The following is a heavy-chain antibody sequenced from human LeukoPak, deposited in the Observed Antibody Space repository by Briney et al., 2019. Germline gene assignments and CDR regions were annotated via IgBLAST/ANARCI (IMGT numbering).Heavy chain of an antibody. CDR2: ISSSGSII. V-gene: IGHV3-11*01. CDR3: ARDNSGVYAIPGGRYYYYMDV. CDR1: GFTFSDYY. J-gene: IGHJ6*03. Sequence: GGSLRLSCAASGFTFSDYYMSWIRQAPGKGLEWVSYISSSGSIIDYADSVKGRITISRDNAKNSLYLQMNSLRAEDTAVYYCARDNSGVYAIPGGRYYYYMDVWGKGTTVTVSS. D-gene: IGHD2-8*01.